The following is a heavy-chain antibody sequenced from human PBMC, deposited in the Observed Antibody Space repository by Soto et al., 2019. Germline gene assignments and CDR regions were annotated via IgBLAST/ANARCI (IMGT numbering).Heavy chain of an antibody. CDR3: AADRTKQMPHYYYDGMDV. Sequence: SVKVSCKASGFTFTSSAVQCVRQARGQRLERIGWIVVGSGNTNYAQKLQERVTITRDISTSTAYMELSSLRSEDTAVDYCAADRTKQMPHYYYDGMDVWGQGTTVIVSS. V-gene: IGHV1-58*01. CDR2: IVVGSGNT. D-gene: IGHD2-2*01. CDR1: GFTFTSSA. J-gene: IGHJ6*02.